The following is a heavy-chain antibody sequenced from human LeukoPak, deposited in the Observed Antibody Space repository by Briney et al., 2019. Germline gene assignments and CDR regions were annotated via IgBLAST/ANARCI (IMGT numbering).Heavy chain of an antibody. CDR2: ISHSGDST. CDR3: AKTYCSSISCPYYYYYMDV. CDR1: GFTFSSYA. J-gene: IGHJ6*03. D-gene: IGHD2-2*01. Sequence: GGSLRLSCAASGFTFSSYAMHWVRQAPGKGLEWVAVISHSGDSTYYADSVKGRFTISRDNSENTLYLQLNSLRAEDTAVYSCAKTYCSSISCPYYYYYMDVWGKGTTVTVSS. V-gene: IGHV3-23*01.